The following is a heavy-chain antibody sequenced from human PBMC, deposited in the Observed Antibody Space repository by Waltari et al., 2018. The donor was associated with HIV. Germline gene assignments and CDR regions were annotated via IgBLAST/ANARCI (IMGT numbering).Heavy chain of an antibody. J-gene: IGHJ4*02. CDR2: LNRDSDDI. D-gene: IGHD6-19*01. CDR1: GLVPRAHY. Sequence: VQLVASGCGLVKPAGSPRLSCVAPGLVPRAHYTGWIRQAPEKGPEWLSHLNRDSDDIFYGGSVKGRFTSSRDNSKNSRYLEMNNVRGDDTAIYYCVRGDGSGWYGIFDFWGQGTRVTVSS. CDR3: VRGDGSGWYGIFDF. V-gene: IGHV3-11*01.